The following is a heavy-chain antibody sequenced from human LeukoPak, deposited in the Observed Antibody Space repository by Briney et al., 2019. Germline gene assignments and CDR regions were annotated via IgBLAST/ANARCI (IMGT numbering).Heavy chain of an antibody. CDR3: ARAPRGTEVATIIDY. D-gene: IGHD5-12*01. V-gene: IGHV3-23*01. J-gene: IGHJ4*02. CDR2: VSGSGSST. Sequence: GGSLRLSCAASGFTFSSYAMSWVRQAPGKGLEWVSTVSGSGSSTYYADSVKGRFTISRDNSKNTLYLQMNSLRAEDTAVYYCARAPRGTEVATIIDYWGQGTLVTVSS. CDR1: GFTFSSYA.